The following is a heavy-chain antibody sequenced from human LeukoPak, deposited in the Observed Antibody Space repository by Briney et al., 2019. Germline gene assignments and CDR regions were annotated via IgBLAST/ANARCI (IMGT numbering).Heavy chain of an antibody. J-gene: IGHJ5*02. Sequence: GASVKVSCKASGYTFTGYYMHWVRQAPGQGLEWMGGIIPIFGTANYARKFQGRVTITADESTSTAYMELSSLRSEDTAVYYCARALYLGRGYNWFDPWGQGTLVTVSS. V-gene: IGHV1-69*13. CDR3: ARALYLGRGYNWFDP. D-gene: IGHD2-2*02. CDR2: IIPIFGTA. CDR1: GYTFTGYY.